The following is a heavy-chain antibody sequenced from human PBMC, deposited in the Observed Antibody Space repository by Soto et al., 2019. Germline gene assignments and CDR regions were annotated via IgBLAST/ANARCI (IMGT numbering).Heavy chain of an antibody. D-gene: IGHD2-15*01. CDR1: GFTFSSCT. J-gene: IGHJ6*02. V-gene: IGHV3-21*01. Sequence: EVHLVESGGGLVKPGGSLRLSCAVSGFTFSSCTMNWVRQAPGKGLEWVSSISPSTSPIYYADSVKGRFTISRDTAKNSLFLQMNSLRAEDTAVYYCSGCSGGACHQNYGMDVWGQGTTVTVSS. CDR3: SGCSGGACHQNYGMDV. CDR2: ISPSTSPI.